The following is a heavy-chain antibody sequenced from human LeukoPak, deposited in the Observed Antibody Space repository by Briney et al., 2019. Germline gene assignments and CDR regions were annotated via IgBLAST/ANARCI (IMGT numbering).Heavy chain of an antibody. D-gene: IGHD3-10*01. V-gene: IGHV1-69*13. CDR2: IIPIFGTA. Sequence: SVKVSCKASGGTFSSYAISWVRQAPGQGLEWMGGIIPIFGTANYAQKFQGRVTITADESTSTAYMELSGLRSEDTAVYYCARETRGSGSPPYYFDYWGQGTLVTVSS. CDR3: ARETRGSGSPPYYFDY. J-gene: IGHJ4*02. CDR1: GGTFSSYA.